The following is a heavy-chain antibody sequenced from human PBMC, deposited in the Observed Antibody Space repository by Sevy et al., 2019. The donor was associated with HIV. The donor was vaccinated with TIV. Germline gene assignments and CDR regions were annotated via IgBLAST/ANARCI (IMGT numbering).Heavy chain of an antibody. CDR1: GGSISSSSYY. J-gene: IGHJ5*02. D-gene: IGHD1-26*01. Sequence: SETLSLTCTVSGGSISSSSYYWGWIRQPPGKGLEWIGSIYYTGSTYNNPSLKSRVTISVYTSKNRFSLKLSSVTAADTAMYYCARQYSGSYYHWGQGTLVTVSS. CDR3: ARQYSGSYYH. CDR2: IYYTGST. V-gene: IGHV4-39*01.